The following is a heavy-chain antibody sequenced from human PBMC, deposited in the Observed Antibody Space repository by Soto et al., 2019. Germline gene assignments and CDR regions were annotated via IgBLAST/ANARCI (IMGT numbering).Heavy chain of an antibody. CDR3: ARHVGYCSSTSCYYYYYGMDV. Sequence: GESLKISCKGSGYSFTSYWISWVRQMRGKGLEWMGRIDPSDSYTNYSPSFQGHVTISADKSISTAYLQWSSLKASDTAMYYGARHVGYCSSTSCYYYYYGMDVWGQGTTVTVSS. D-gene: IGHD2-2*01. J-gene: IGHJ6*02. V-gene: IGHV5-10-1*01. CDR2: IDPSDSYT. CDR1: GYSFTSYW.